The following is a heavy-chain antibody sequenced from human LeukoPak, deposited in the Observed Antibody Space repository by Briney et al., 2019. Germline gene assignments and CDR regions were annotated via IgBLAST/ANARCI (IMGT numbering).Heavy chain of an antibody. CDR3: ARVYCSSTSCYVGYYFDY. CDR2: IYYSGST. V-gene: IGHV4-59*01. Sequence: KPSETLSLTCTVSGGSISSYYWSWIRQPPGKGLEWIGYIYYSGSTNYNPSLKSRVTISVDTSKNQFSLKLSSVTAADTAVYYCARVYCSSTSCYVGYYFDYWGQGTLVTVSS. CDR1: GGSISSYY. J-gene: IGHJ4*02. D-gene: IGHD2-2*01.